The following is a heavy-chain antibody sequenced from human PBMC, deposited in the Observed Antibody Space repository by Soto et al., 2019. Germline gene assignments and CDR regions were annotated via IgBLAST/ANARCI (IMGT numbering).Heavy chain of an antibody. J-gene: IGHJ4*02. CDR3: ASRFTVTSSYFDY. CDR1: GGSIGSTYYY. V-gene: IGHV4-39*01. CDR2: IYYSGAT. Sequence: PSETLSLTCTVSGGSIGSTYYYWGWIRQPPGKGLEWIGSIYYSGATSYNPSLKSRVTTSVDTSKNQLSLNLTSVTAADTAIYYCASRFTVTSSYFDYWGQGIQVTVSS. D-gene: IGHD4-4*01.